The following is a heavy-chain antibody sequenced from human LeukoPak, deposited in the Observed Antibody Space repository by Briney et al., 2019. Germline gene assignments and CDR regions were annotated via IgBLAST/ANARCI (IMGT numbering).Heavy chain of an antibody. CDR2: IYYSGST. Sequence: SETLSLTCSVSGGTISSTSYYWAWIRQPPGKGLEWIGSIYYSGSTYYNPSLKSRVIISVDTSKNQFSLKLNSVTAADTAVYYCSRENGAFSPFGYWGQGILVTVLS. CDR3: SRENGAFSPFGY. CDR1: GGTISSTSYY. D-gene: IGHD2-8*01. V-gene: IGHV4-39*07. J-gene: IGHJ4*02.